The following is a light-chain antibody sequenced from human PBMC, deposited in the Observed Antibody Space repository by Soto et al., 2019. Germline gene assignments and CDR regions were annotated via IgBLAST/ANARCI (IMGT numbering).Light chain of an antibody. CDR3: QQRSNWPPTIT. CDR1: QSVSSY. CDR2: DAS. J-gene: IGKJ5*01. Sequence: DIELTQSPSTLSLSPGERATLSCRASQSVSSYLAWYQQKPGQAPRLLIYDASNRATGIPARFSGSGSGTDFTLTISSLEPEDFAVYYCQQRSNWPPTITFGQGTRLEI. V-gene: IGKV3-11*01.